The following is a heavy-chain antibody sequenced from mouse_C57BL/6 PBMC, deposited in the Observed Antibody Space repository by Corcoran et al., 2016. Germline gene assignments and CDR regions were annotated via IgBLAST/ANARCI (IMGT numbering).Heavy chain of an antibody. CDR2: ISYDGSN. CDR3: ARGDYYGSSAYAMDY. V-gene: IGHV3-6*01. Sequence: DVQLQESGPGLVKPSQSLSLTCSVTGYSITSGYYWNWIRQFPGNKLEWMGYISYDGSNNYNPSLKNRISITRDTSKNQFFLKLNSVTTEDTATYYCARGDYYGSSAYAMDYWGQGTSVTVSS. CDR1: GYSITSGYY. D-gene: IGHD1-1*01. J-gene: IGHJ4*01.